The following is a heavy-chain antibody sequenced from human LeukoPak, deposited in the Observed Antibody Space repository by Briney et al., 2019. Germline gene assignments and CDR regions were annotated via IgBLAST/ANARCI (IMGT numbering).Heavy chain of an antibody. V-gene: IGHV4-39*01. Sequence: SETLSLTCNVSGGSITSSGYYWGWIRQTPGKGLEWIGNMYYSGSTYYNPSLKSRVTISVDTSKNQFSLELSSVTAADTAVYYCARYCSSTSCRAQNRDWFDPWGQGALVIVSS. D-gene: IGHD2-2*01. J-gene: IGHJ5*02. CDR2: MYYSGST. CDR3: ARYCSSTSCRAQNRDWFDP. CDR1: GGSITSSGYY.